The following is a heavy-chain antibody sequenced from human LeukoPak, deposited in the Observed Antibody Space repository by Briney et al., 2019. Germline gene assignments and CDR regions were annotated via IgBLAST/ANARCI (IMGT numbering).Heavy chain of an antibody. V-gene: IGHV4-59*08. D-gene: IGHD5-18*01. CDR2: IYYSGTT. CDR3: ARHRSWIQRFHYYYGMDV. J-gene: IGHJ6*02. CDR1: GGSISSYY. Sequence: SETLSLTCTVSGGSISSYYWSWIRQPPGKGLEWIGYIYYSGTTNYNPSLKSRVTISVDTSKNQFSLKLSSVTAADTAVYYCARHRSWIQRFHYYYGMDVWGQGTTVTVSS.